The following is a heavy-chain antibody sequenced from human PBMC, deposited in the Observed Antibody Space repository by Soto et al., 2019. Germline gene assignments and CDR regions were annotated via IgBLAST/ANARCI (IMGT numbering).Heavy chain of an antibody. J-gene: IGHJ3*02. D-gene: IGHD2-8*01. CDR1: GFTFSRYW. CDR2: INSDGSST. V-gene: IGHV3-74*01. Sequence: SLRLCCAASGFTFSRYWVHWVRQAPGKGLVWVSCINSDGSSTSYADSVKGRFTISRDNAKNTLYLQMNSLRAEDTAVYYCAVVLMVYAPYGAFDIWGQGTMVTVSS. CDR3: AVVLMVYAPYGAFDI.